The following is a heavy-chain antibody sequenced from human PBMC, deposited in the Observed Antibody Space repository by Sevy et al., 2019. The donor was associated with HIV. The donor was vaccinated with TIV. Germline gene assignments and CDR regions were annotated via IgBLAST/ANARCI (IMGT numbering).Heavy chain of an antibody. CDR2: ISGSGGSGDKT. CDR3: ARKYDSSGYFDY. CDR1: GFTFSRYA. V-gene: IGHV3-23*01. D-gene: IGHD3-22*01. J-gene: IGHJ4*02. Sequence: GESLKISCAASGFTFSRYAMNWARQAPGKGLEWVSGISGSGGSGDKTNYADSVKGRFTISRDDSKNSLYLQLNSLRAEDTAIYYCARKYDSSGYFDYWGQGTLVTVSS.